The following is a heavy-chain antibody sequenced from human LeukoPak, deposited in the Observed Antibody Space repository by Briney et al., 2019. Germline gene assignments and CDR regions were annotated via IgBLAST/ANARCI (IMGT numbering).Heavy chain of an antibody. CDR3: ARVGIQLWVGVDH. V-gene: IGHV1-69*13. CDR2: IIPIFGTA. J-gene: IGHJ5*02. D-gene: IGHD5-18*01. Sequence: ASVKVSCKASGGTFSSYAISWVRQAPGQGLEWMGGIIPIFGTANYAQKFQGRVTITADESTSTAYMELSSLRSEDTAVYYCARVGIQLWVGVDHWGQGTLVTVSS. CDR1: GGTFSSYA.